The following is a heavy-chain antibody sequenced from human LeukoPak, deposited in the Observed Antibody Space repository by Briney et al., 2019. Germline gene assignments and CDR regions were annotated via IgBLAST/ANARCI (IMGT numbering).Heavy chain of an antibody. J-gene: IGHJ1*01. D-gene: IGHD3-22*01. V-gene: IGHV4-34*01. CDR3: ARGLTHYYDSSGYYYDLPRIYFQH. Sequence: SETLSLTCAVYGGSFSGYYWSWIRQPPGKGLEWIGEINHSGSTNYNPSLKSRVTISVDTSKNQFSLKLSSVTAADTAVYYCARGLTHYYDSSGYYYDLPRIYFQHWGQGTLVTVSS. CDR2: INHSGST. CDR1: GGSFSGYY.